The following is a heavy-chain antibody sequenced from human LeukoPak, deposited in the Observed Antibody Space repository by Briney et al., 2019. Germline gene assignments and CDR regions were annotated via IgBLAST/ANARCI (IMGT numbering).Heavy chain of an antibody. D-gene: IGHD5-24*01. CDR1: GGSFSGYY. CDR3: ARERDGYNRWRGGGIRY. Sequence: SETLSLTCAVYGGSFSGYYWSWIRQPPGKGLEWIGEINHSGSTNYNPSLKSRVTISVDTSKNQFSLKLSSVTAADTAVYYCARERDGYNRWRGGGIRYWGQGTLVTVSS. CDR2: INHSGST. V-gene: IGHV4-34*01. J-gene: IGHJ4*02.